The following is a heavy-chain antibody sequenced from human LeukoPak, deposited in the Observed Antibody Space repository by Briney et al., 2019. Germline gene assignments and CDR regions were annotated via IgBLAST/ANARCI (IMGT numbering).Heavy chain of an antibody. Sequence: GGSLRLSCAASGFTFSSYAMRWVRQAPGKGLEWVSAISGSGRSTYYADSVKGGFTISRDNSKNTLYLQMNSLRAEDTAVYYCAKGRSTDDAFDIWGQGTMVTVSS. D-gene: IGHD1-26*01. CDR1: GFTFSSYA. J-gene: IGHJ3*02. V-gene: IGHV3-23*01. CDR3: AKGRSTDDAFDI. CDR2: ISGSGRST.